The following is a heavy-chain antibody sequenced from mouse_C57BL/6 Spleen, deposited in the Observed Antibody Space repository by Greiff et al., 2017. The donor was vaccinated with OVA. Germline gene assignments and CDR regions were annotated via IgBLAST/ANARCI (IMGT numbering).Heavy chain of an antibody. CDR2: IDPETGGT. J-gene: IGHJ2*01. CDR3: TRWWMYYCGY. V-gene: IGHV1-15*01. CDR1: GYTFTDYE. Sequence: VQLQQSGAELVRPGASVTLSCKASGYTFTDYEMHWVKQTPVHGLEWIGVIDPETGGTTYNQKFKGKAILTVDKSSSTAYMALSSLTSEDSAVYSCTRWWMYYCGYWGQGTTLTVSS. D-gene: IGHD1-1*02.